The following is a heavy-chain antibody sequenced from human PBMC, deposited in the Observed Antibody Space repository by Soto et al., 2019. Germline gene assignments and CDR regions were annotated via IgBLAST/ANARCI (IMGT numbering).Heavy chain of an antibody. D-gene: IGHD1-1*01. Sequence: QEKLQQWGAGLVKPSETLSLSCAVYGQSFSGHSWAWIRQPPGKGLEWIGEISESGSTYYNPSLKSRVTISTDTSKNQFSLKLNSVTAADTAAYFCARGSGIVALPGELEDVNYDFWGQGTLVNVSS. CDR3: ARGSGIVALPGELEDVNYDF. CDR1: GQSFSGHS. CDR2: ISESGST. V-gene: IGHV4-34*01. J-gene: IGHJ4*02.